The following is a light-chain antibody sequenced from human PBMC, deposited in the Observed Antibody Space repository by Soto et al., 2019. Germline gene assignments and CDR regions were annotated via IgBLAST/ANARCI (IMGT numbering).Light chain of an antibody. J-gene: IGKJ1*01. CDR3: QQSYSSPWT. V-gene: IGKV1-39*01. CDR1: QTITNY. Sequence: DIQMTQSPSSLSASVGDRVTITCRASQTITNYLNWYQQKPGKAPKLLIYAASTLLSGVPARFSGGGSGTDFTLTIDSLQPEDFATYCCQQSYSSPWTFGQGTKVHIK. CDR2: AAS.